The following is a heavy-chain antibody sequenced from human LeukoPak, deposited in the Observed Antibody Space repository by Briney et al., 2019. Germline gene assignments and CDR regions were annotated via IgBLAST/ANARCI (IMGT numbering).Heavy chain of an antibody. CDR1: GGSFSGYY. CDR2: INHSGST. Sequence: PSETLSLTCAVYGGSFSGYYWSWIRQPPGRGLGWIGEINHSGSTNYNPSLKSRVTISVDTSKNQSSLKLSSVTAADTAVYYCARGKTYYDFWSGPSGFDYWGQGTLVTVSS. J-gene: IGHJ4*02. V-gene: IGHV4-34*01. CDR3: ARGKTYYDFWSGPSGFDY. D-gene: IGHD3-3*01.